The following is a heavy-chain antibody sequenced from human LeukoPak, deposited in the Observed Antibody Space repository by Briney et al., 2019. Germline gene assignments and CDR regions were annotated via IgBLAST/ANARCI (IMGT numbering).Heavy chain of an antibody. CDR1: GFTFSKHG. CDR2: IRYDGSNK. J-gene: IGHJ4*02. V-gene: IGHV3-30*02. CDR3: AKDPPAWSASPRNYFDY. Sequence: GGSLRLSCVASGFTFSKHGMHWVRQSPGKGLEWVAFIRYDGSNKYFADSVKGRFSISRDNSNNTLYLEMNSLKVEATALYYCAKDPPAWSASPRNYFDYWGQGTLVTVSS. D-gene: IGHD3-3*01.